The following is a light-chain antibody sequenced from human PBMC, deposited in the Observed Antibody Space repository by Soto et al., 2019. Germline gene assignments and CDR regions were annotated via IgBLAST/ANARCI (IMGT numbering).Light chain of an antibody. CDR3: QQYDSSPPIT. Sequence: EIVLTQSPGTLSLSPGERATLSCRASQSLSSNYLAWYQQKPGQAPRLLIYGASSRATGIPDRFSGSGSGTDFTLTISRLEPEDFAVYYCQQYDSSPPITFGQGTRLEIK. CDR2: GAS. J-gene: IGKJ5*01. V-gene: IGKV3-20*01. CDR1: QSLSSNY.